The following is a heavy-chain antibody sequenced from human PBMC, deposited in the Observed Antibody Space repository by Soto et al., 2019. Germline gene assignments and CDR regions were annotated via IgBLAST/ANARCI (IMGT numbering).Heavy chain of an antibody. V-gene: IGHV3-23*01. CDR1: GFTFSNYA. CDR3: GKVLESYRPLAC. Sequence: EVQLLESGGGLVQPGGSLRLSCAASGFTFSNYAMSCVRQAPGKGLDWVSTITARGGATWYADSVKGRFTISGGFSQSLLYVQMDTRRAEDTAVYFCGKVLESYRPLACWGQGTPVTVSS. J-gene: IGHJ4*02. CDR2: ITARGGAT. D-gene: IGHD1-1*01.